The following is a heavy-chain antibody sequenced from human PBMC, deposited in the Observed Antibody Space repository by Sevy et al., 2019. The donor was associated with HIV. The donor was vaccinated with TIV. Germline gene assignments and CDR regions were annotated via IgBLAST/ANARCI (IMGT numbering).Heavy chain of an antibody. V-gene: IGHV4-30-4*01. J-gene: IGHJ6*02. CDR3: ARELYSNYRYYYYGMDV. Sequence: SETLSLTCTVSGGSISSGDYYWSWIRQPPGKDLEWIGYIYYSGSTYYNPSLKSRVTISVDTSKNQFSLKLSSVTAADTAVYYCARELYSNYRYYYYGMDVWGQGTTVTVSS. CDR2: IYYSGST. D-gene: IGHD4-4*01. CDR1: GGSISSGDYY.